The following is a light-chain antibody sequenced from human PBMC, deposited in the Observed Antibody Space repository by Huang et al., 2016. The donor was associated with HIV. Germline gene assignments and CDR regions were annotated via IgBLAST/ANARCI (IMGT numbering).Light chain of an antibody. CDR2: LGA. V-gene: IGKV2-28*01. CDR3: MQTLQTPLT. J-gene: IGKJ4*01. Sequence: IVMTQSPLSLPVTPGGPASISCRSSQSLLQSNGYNYLDWYLQKPGQSPQLLIYLGANRASGGPDRFSGSGSGTAVTLKISRVEAEDVGVYYCMQTLQTPLTFGGGTKVEIK. CDR1: QSLLQSNGYNY.